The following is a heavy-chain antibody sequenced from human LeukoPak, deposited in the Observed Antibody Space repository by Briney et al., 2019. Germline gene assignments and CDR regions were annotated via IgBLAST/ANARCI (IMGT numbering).Heavy chain of an antibody. CDR2: IYIRGTT. V-gene: IGHV4-4*07. CDR3: ARGYRFYFDY. Sequence: SETLSLTCSVSGDSLSTYYWGWIRQPAGKGLEWIGRIYIRGTTSYNPSLKSRVTISVDTSKNQFSLKLSSVTAADTAVYYCARGYRFYFDYWGQGTLVTVSS. J-gene: IGHJ4*02. CDR1: GDSLSTYY. D-gene: IGHD1-26*01.